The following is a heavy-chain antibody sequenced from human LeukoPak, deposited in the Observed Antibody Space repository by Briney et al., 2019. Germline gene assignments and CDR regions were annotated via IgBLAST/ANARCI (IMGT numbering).Heavy chain of an antibody. V-gene: IGHV4-4*07. Sequence: SETLSLTCTVSGDSISNYYWSWIRQPAGKGLQWIGRIYSSGSTNYNPSLKSRVTMSVDTSKNQFSLKLSSVTAADTAVYYCARVSLVRGAPDYYFDYWGQGTLVTVSS. CDR1: GDSISNYY. J-gene: IGHJ4*02. CDR2: IYSSGST. D-gene: IGHD3-10*01. CDR3: ARVSLVRGAPDYYFDY.